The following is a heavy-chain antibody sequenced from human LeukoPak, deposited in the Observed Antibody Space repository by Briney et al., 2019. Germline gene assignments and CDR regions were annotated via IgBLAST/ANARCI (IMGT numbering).Heavy chain of an antibody. CDR2: ISAYNGNT. CDR3: ARDVGYSGYARRKAFDY. Sequence: ASVKVSCKASGYTFTSYGISWVRQAPGQGLEWMGWISAYNGNTNYAQKLQGRVTMTTDTSTSTAYMELRSLRSDDTAVYYCARDVGYSGYARRKAFDYWGQGTLVTVSS. V-gene: IGHV1-18*01. D-gene: IGHD5-12*01. J-gene: IGHJ4*02. CDR1: GYTFTSYG.